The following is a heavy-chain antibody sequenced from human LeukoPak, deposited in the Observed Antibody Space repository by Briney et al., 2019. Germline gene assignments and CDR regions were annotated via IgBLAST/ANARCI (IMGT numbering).Heavy chain of an antibody. CDR2: IYHSGST. CDR1: GYSISSGYY. J-gene: IGHJ5*02. CDR3: ARAYSSSWYFNWFDP. Sequence: SETLSLTCTVSGYSISSGYYWAWIRQPPGKGLEWIGNIYHSGSTYYNPSLKSRVTISVDTSKNRFSLQLTSVTAADTAVYYCARAYSSSWYFNWFDPWGQGTLVTVSS. V-gene: IGHV4-38-2*02. D-gene: IGHD6-13*01.